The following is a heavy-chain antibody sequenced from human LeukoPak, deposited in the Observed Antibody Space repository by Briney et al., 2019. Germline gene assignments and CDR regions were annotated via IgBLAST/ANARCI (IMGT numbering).Heavy chain of an antibody. J-gene: IGHJ4*02. Sequence: GGSLRLSCEASGFTFSSYWMHWVRQAPGKGLVWVSRIDSDGSRISYADSVKGRFTISRDNSKNTLYLQMNSLRAEDTAVYYCARSYYYDSSGYWDYWGQGTLVTVSS. V-gene: IGHV3-74*01. D-gene: IGHD3-22*01. CDR2: IDSDGSRI. CDR3: ARSYYYDSSGYWDY. CDR1: GFTFSSYW.